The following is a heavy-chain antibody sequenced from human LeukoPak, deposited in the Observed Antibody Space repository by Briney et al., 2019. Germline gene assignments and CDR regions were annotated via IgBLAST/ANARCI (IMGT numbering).Heavy chain of an antibody. CDR3: AKVAGGTYYYDSSGRGTFDI. V-gene: IGHV3-23*01. J-gene: IGHJ3*02. CDR1: GFTFSSYA. Sequence: GGSLRLSCAASGFTFSSYAMSWVRQAPGKGLEWVSAISGSGGSTYYADSVKGRFTISRDNSKNTLYLQMNSLRAEDTAVYYCAKVAGGTYYYDSSGRGTFDIWGQGTMVTVSS. D-gene: IGHD3-22*01. CDR2: ISGSGGST.